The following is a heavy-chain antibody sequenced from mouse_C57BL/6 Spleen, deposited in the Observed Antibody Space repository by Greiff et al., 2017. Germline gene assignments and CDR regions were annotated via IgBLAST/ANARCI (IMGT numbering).Heavy chain of an antibody. Sequence: EVKLVESGGGLVKPGGSLKLSCAASGFTFSSYTMSWVRQTPEKRLEWVATISGGGGNTYYPDSVKGRFTISRDNAKNTLYLQMSSLKSEDTAVYYCARHSDRTFFDYWGQGTTLTVSS. V-gene: IGHV5-9*04. CDR1: GFTFSSYT. CDR2: ISGGGGNT. CDR3: ARHSDRTFFDY. J-gene: IGHJ2*01.